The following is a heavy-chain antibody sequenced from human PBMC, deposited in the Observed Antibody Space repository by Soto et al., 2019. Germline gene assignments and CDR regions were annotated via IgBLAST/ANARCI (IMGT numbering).Heavy chain of an antibody. CDR2: TYYRSKWYN. Sequence: SQTLSLPCAISGDSVSSNSAAWNWIRQSPSRGLEWLGRTYYRSKWYNDYAVSVKSRITINPDTSKNQFSLQLNSVTPEDTAVYYCARYADTVTIPGYYYYYGMDVWGQGTTVTVSS. D-gene: IGHD4-4*01. CDR3: ARYADTVTIPGYYYYYGMDV. V-gene: IGHV6-1*01. CDR1: GDSVSSNSAA. J-gene: IGHJ6*02.